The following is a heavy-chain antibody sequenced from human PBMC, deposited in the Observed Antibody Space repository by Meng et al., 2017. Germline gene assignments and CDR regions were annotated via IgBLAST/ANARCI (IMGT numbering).Heavy chain of an antibody. V-gene: IGHV1-69*01. CDR1: GYTFTSYD. J-gene: IGHJ4*02. CDR2: IIPIFGTA. Sequence: GHVGEAGREVRKPGAYRKVSCNASGYTFTSYDISWVRQAPGQGLEWMGGIIPIFGTANYAQKFQGRVTITADESTSTAYMELSSLRSEDTAVYYCARVLRDGYNLGYWGQGTLVTVSS. D-gene: IGHD5-24*01. CDR3: ARVLRDGYNLGY.